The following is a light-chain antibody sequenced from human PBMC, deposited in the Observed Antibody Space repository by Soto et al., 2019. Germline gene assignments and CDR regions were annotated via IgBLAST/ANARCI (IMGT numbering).Light chain of an antibody. Sequence: QSVLTQPPSVSGAPGQRVTISCTGSSSNIGAGYDVHWYQQRPGTAPKLLIFGNINRPSGISDRFSGSKSGDTASLTIPGLQAEDEADYYCISHIPSTTTHWVFGGGTKVTVL. J-gene: IGLJ3*02. CDR2: GNI. V-gene: IGLV1-40*01. CDR3: ISHIPSTTTHWV. CDR1: SSNIGAGYD.